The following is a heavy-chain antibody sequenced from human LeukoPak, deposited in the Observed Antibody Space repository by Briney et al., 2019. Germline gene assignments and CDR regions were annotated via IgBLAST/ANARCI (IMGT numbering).Heavy chain of an antibody. V-gene: IGHV3-7*01. J-gene: IGHJ4*02. D-gene: IGHD3-3*01. Sequence: PGGSLRLSCAASGFTFSTYWMSWVRQAPGKGLEWVANINQDGSEKKYVDSVKGRFTISRDNTKNSLYVEMNSLRAEDTAVYYCAREWGHDFWSGYYLDHWGQGDLVTVSS. CDR2: INQDGSEK. CDR3: AREWGHDFWSGYYLDH. CDR1: GFTFSTYW.